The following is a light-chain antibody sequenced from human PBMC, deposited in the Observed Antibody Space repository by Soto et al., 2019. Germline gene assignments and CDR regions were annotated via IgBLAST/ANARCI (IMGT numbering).Light chain of an antibody. CDR1: TGPVTTSHY. V-gene: IGLV7-43*01. CDR2: STT. J-gene: IGLJ2*01. Sequence: QTVVTQEPSLTVSPRGTVTLTCASSTGPVTTSHYPNWFQQKPGQPPRSLIYSTTNTHSWTPARFSGSLLGGKAALTLSGVLPEDEADYYCVLYYGGAHVVFSGGTKVTVL. CDR3: VLYYGGAHVV.